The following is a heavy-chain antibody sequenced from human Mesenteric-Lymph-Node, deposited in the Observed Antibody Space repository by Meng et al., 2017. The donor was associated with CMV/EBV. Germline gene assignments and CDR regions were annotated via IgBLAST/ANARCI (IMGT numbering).Heavy chain of an antibody. V-gene: IGHV3-30*02. CDR1: GFTFSSYG. CDR2: IRYDGSNK. D-gene: IGHD3-3*01. CDR3: AKDQSRITIFGVAETNDY. Sequence: GESLKISCAASGFTFSSYGMHWVRQAPGKGLEWVAFIRYDGSNKCYADSVKGRFTISRDNSKNTLYLQMNSLRAEDTAVYYCAKDQSRITIFGVAETNDYWGQGTLVTVSS. J-gene: IGHJ4*02.